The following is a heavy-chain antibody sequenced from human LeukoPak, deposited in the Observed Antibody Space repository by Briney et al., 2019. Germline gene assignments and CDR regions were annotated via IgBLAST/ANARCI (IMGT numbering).Heavy chain of an antibody. Sequence: GGSLRLSCAASGFTFSTYSMNWVRQTPGKGLEWVSSISSSSSYIYYADSMKGRFSISRDNAKNSLYLQMNSLRAEDTAVYYCARERYYYDYWGQGTLVTVSS. CDR3: ARERYYYDY. J-gene: IGHJ4*02. CDR2: ISSSSSYI. V-gene: IGHV3-21*04. D-gene: IGHD2-15*01. CDR1: GFTFSTYS.